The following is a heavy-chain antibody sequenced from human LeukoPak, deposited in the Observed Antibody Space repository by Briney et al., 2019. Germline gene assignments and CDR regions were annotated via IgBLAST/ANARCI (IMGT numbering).Heavy chain of an antibody. CDR1: VGTFSSYA. CDR3: ARGASGWYLGLHI. D-gene: IGHD6-19*01. V-gene: IGHV1-69*13. CDR2: IIPIFGTA. Sequence: SVKVSCKASVGTFSSYAISWVRQAPGQGLEWMGGIIPIFGTANYAQKFQGRVTTTADESTSTAYMELSSLRSEDTAVYYCARGASGWYLGLHIWAQGTMVTVSS. J-gene: IGHJ3*02.